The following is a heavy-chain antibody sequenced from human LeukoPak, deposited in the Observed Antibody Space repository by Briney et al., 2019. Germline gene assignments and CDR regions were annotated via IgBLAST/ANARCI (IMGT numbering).Heavy chain of an antibody. CDR2: INPNSGGT. CDR1: GYTFTGYS. D-gene: IGHD2-2*01. Sequence: ASLKVSCKASGYTFTGYSMHWVRQAPGQGLEWMGWINPNSGGTNYAQKFQGRVTMTRDTSISTAYMELSKLRSDDTAVYYCARGSGYQLTDAFDIWGQGTMVTVSS. J-gene: IGHJ3*02. CDR3: ARGSGYQLTDAFDI. V-gene: IGHV1-2*02.